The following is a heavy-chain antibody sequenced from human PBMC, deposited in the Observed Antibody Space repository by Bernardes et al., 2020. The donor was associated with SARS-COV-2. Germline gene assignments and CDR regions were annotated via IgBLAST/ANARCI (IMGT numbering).Heavy chain of an antibody. CDR2: IHYTGST. J-gene: IGHJ4*02. V-gene: IGHV4-30-4*01. Sequence: SETLSLTCTVSGVSISSGDYYWSWLRQPPGKGLEWIGYIHYTGSTFYNPSLKSRVNILVDTSKNQFSLKVTSVTAADTAVYFCASQGAATAGAHDYWGQGTLVTVSS. D-gene: IGHD2-21*02. CDR3: ASQGAATAGAHDY. CDR1: GVSISSGDYY.